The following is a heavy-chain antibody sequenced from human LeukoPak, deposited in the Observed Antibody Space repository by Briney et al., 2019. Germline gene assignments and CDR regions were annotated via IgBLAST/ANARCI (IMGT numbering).Heavy chain of an antibody. CDR3: AELGITMIGGV. J-gene: IGHJ4*02. Sequence: GGSLRLSCAASGFTFITYWMTWVRQAPGKGLEWVASINQDGSEKYYVDSVKGRFTISRDNAKNSLYLQMNSLRAEDTAVYYCAELGITMIGGVWGQGTLVTVSS. D-gene: IGHD3-10*02. CDR1: GFTFITYW. V-gene: IGHV3-7*01. CDR2: INQDGSEK.